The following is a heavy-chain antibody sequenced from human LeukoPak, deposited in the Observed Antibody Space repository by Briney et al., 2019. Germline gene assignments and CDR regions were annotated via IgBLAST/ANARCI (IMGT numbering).Heavy chain of an antibody. J-gene: IGHJ3*02. CDR2: INHSGST. V-gene: IGHV4-34*01. CDR1: GGSFSGYY. CDR3: ARGLRRGYSNGYGYAFDI. Sequence: TPSETLSLTCAVYGGSFSGYYWSWIRQPPGKGLEWIGEINHSGSTNYNPSLKSRVTISVDTSKNQFSLKLSSVTAADTAVYYCARGLRRGYSNGYGYAFDIWGQGTMVTVSS. D-gene: IGHD5-18*01.